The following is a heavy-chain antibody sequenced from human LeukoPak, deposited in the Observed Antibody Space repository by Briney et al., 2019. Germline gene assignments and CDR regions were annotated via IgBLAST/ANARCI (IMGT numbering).Heavy chain of an antibody. CDR2: INPNSGGT. CDR1: GYTFTGYY. V-gene: IGHV1-2*02. D-gene: IGHD5-12*01. J-gene: IGHJ4*02. Sequence: GASVKVSCKASGYTFTGYYMHWVRQAPGQGLEWMGWINPNSGGTNYAQKFQGRVTMTKDTSIRTAYMELSRLRSDDTAVYYCARSSGYDSESDYWGQGTLVTVSS. CDR3: ARSSGYDSESDY.